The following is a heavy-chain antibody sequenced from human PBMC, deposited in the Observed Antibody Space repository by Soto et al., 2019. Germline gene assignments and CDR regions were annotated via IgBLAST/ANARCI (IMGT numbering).Heavy chain of an antibody. Sequence: QVQLVESGGGVVQPGRSLRLSCAASGFTFSSYGMHWVRQAPGKGLEWVAVISYDGSNKYYADSVKGRFTISRDNSKNTXYRXMNSLRAEDTAVYYCAKEGLSSSWYKGYYYYGMDVWGQGTTVTVSS. CDR1: GFTFSSYG. D-gene: IGHD6-13*01. CDR2: ISYDGSNK. CDR3: AKEGLSSSWYKGYYYYGMDV. J-gene: IGHJ6*02. V-gene: IGHV3-30*18.